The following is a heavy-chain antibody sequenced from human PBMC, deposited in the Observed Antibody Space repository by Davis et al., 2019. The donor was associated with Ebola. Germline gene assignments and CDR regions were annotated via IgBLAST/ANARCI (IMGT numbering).Heavy chain of an antibody. V-gene: IGHV4-59*12. Sequence: MPSETLSLTCTVSGGSISSYYWSWIRQHPGKGLEWIGYIYYSGSSYYNPSLKSRVTISGDTSKNQFSLKLSSVTAADTAVYYCARVASYGDYFDYWGLGTLVTVSS. CDR1: GGSISSYY. CDR3: ARVASYGDYFDY. CDR2: IYYSGSS. J-gene: IGHJ4*02. D-gene: IGHD4-17*01.